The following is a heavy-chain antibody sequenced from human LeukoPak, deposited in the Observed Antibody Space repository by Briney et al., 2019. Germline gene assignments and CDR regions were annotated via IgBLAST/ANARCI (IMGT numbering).Heavy chain of an antibody. CDR1: GYTFTSYD. Sequence: APVKVSCKASGYTFTSYDINWVRQATGQGLEWMGWMNPNSGNTGYAQKFQGRVTITRNTSISTAYMELSSLRSEDTAVYYCARAYDSSADNAFDIWGQGTMVTVSS. D-gene: IGHD3-22*01. CDR3: ARAYDSSADNAFDI. V-gene: IGHV1-8*03. J-gene: IGHJ3*02. CDR2: MNPNSGNT.